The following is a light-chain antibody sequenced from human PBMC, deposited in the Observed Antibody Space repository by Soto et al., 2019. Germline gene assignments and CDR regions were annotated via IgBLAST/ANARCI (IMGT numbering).Light chain of an antibody. J-gene: IGKJ1*01. V-gene: IGKV1-27*01. CDR2: GAS. Sequence: DIQMAQSPSSLSASVGDRVTITCRASRGIYTHLAWYQQKPGTAPKLLIYGASTLQSGVPSRFSASGSGTDFFLTISGLKSDDVGTYFCQTYDKAPWTFGPGT. CDR1: RGIYTH. CDR3: QTYDKAPWT.